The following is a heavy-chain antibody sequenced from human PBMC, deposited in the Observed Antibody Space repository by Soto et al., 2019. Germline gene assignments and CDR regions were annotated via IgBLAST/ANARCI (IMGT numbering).Heavy chain of an antibody. CDR3: AKGLGIAVAGTTFDY. J-gene: IGHJ4*02. V-gene: IGHV3-23*01. CDR1: GFTFSSYA. D-gene: IGHD6-19*01. CDR2: ISGSGGST. Sequence: GGSLRLSCAASGFTFSSYAMSWVRQSPGKGLEWVSAISGSGGSTYYADSVKGRFTISRDNSKNTLYLQMNSLRAEDTAVYYCAKGLGIAVAGTTFDYWGQGTLVTVSS.